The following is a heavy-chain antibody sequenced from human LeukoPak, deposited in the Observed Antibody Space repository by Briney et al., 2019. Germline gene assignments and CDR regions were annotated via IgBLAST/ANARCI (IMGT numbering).Heavy chain of an antibody. CDR1: GYSFCIYS. J-gene: IGHJ4*02. V-gene: IGHV5-51*01. CDR2: IYPGDPDT. Sequence: GESLKISCKGSGYSFCIYSIGWVRQMPGKGLEWMGIIYPGDPDTKYSPSFQGQVTISADKSISTAYLQWSSLKASDTAMYYCVRQSQLVLGSSIGLFDYWGQGTRVTVSS. D-gene: IGHD3-22*01. CDR3: VRQSQLVLGSSIGLFDY.